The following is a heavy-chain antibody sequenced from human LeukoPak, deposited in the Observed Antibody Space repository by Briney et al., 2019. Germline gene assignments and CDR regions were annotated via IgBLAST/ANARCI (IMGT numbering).Heavy chain of an antibody. V-gene: IGHV4-59*08. D-gene: IGHD2-2*01. J-gene: IGHJ5*02. CDR2: IYYSGST. Sequence: PSETLSLTCTVSGGSISSYYWSWIRQPPGKGLEWLGYIYYSGSTNYNPSLKSRVTISVDTSKNQFSLKLSSVTAADTAVYYGARQGECSSTSCYRRSWFDPWGQGTLVTVSS. CDR3: ARQGECSSTSCYRRSWFDP. CDR1: GGSISSYY.